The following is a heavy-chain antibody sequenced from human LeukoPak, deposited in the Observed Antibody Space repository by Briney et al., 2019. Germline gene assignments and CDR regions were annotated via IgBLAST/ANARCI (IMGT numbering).Heavy chain of an antibody. D-gene: IGHD1-26*01. CDR2: IYYSGST. CDR3: ARESRYSGSH. CDR1: GGPISSYY. V-gene: IGHV4-59*01. Sequence: SETLSLTCTVSGGPISSYYWSWIRQPPGKGLEWIGYIYYSGSTNYNPSLKSRVTISVDTSKNQFSLKLSSVTAADTAVYYCARESRYSGSHWGQGTLVTVPS. J-gene: IGHJ4*02.